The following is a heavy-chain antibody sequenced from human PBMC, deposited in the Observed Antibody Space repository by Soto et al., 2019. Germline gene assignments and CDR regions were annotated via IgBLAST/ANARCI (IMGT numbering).Heavy chain of an antibody. D-gene: IGHD4-17*01. Sequence: PGWSLRLSCAASGFTVRSYAMHWVRKAPGKGLEWVAVISYDGSNKYYADSVKGRFTISRDNSKNTLYLQMNSLRAEDTAVYYCARDRRYGDSPYYYYYGMDVWGHGTTVTVSS. CDR1: GFTVRSYA. CDR2: ISYDGSNK. J-gene: IGHJ6*02. V-gene: IGHV3-30-3*01. CDR3: ARDRRYGDSPYYYYYGMDV.